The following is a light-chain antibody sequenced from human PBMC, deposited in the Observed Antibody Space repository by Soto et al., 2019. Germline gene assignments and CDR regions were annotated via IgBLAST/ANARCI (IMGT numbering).Light chain of an antibody. J-gene: IGKJ1*01. V-gene: IGKV1-5*03. CDR3: QQYKFYWT. CDR1: QTLTGN. CDR2: EAS. Sequence: DIQMTQSPSTLSASVGDGVTITCRASQTLTGNLAWYQQKPGKAPNLLIYEASSLESGVPSSFSGSGFDTEFTLTISSLQPDYFATYYCQQYKFYWTFGQGTKVEIK.